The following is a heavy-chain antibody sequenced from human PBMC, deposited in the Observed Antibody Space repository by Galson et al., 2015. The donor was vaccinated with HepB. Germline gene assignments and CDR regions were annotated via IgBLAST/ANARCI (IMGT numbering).Heavy chain of an antibody. J-gene: IGHJ4*02. Sequence: SLRLSCAASGFTFSNAWMSWVRQAPGKGLEWIGRIKSKTDGGTTDYAAPVKDRITISRDDSKSTMYLQMNSLKTEDTAVYYCTTDGGRAARPLFDSWGQGTLVTVSS. V-gene: IGHV3-15*01. CDR2: IKSKTDGGTT. D-gene: IGHD6-6*01. CDR1: GFTFSNAW. CDR3: TTDGGRAARPLFDS.